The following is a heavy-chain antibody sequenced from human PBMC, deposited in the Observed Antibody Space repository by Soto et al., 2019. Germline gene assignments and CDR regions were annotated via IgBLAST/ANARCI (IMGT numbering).Heavy chain of an antibody. V-gene: IGHV3-9*01. CDR3: AKDIGGAPDY. CDR1: GFTFDDYA. Sequence: EVQLVESGGGLVQPGRSLRLSCAASGFTFDDYAMHWVRQAPGKGLEWVSGISWNSGSIGYADSVKGRFTNSRDNAKNSLYLQMNSLRAEDTALYYCAKDIGGAPDYWGQGTLVTVSS. D-gene: IGHD3-16*01. CDR2: ISWNSGSI. J-gene: IGHJ4*02.